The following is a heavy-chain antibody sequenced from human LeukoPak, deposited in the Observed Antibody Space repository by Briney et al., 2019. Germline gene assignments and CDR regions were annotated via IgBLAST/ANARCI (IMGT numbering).Heavy chain of an antibody. D-gene: IGHD3-10*01. Sequence: TGGSLRLSCAASGFTFSSYSMNWVRQAPGKGLEWVSYISSSSSTIYYADSVKGRFTISRDNAKNSLYLQMNSLGAEDTAVYYCARDHPDLDVSYYGSGSYAFDIWGQGTMVTVSS. CDR3: ARDHPDLDVSYYGSGSYAFDI. J-gene: IGHJ3*02. CDR2: ISSSSSTI. CDR1: GFTFSSYS. V-gene: IGHV3-48*04.